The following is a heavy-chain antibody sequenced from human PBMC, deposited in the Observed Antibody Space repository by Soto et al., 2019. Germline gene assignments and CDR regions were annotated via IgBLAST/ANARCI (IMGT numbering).Heavy chain of an antibody. CDR1: GFSFSDYY. J-gene: IGHJ5*02. D-gene: IGHD4-17*01. CDR3: ARDPLHAVTSWGFWFDP. CDR2: ISSRGSVI. Sequence: QVRLVESGGGLVKPGGSLRLSCAASGFSFSDYYMSWIRQAPGKGPEWVSYISSRGSVIWYADSVKGRFTISRDIAKKTLYLQMSSLRAEDTAVYYCARDPLHAVTSWGFWFDPWGQGTQVTGSP. V-gene: IGHV3-11*01.